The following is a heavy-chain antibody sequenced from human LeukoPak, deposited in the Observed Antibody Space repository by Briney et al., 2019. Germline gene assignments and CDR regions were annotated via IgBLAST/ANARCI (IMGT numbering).Heavy chain of an antibody. D-gene: IGHD2-15*01. CDR2: IWNDGSNK. Sequence: PGGSLRLSCAASGFTFSSYGMHWVRQAPGKGLEWVAVIWNDGSNKYYADSVKGRFTISRDNSKNTLYLQMNSLRAEDTAVYYCARDLGYCSGGSCYGTFDYWGQGTLVTVSS. CDR3: ARDLGYCSGGSCYGTFDY. CDR1: GFTFSSYG. V-gene: IGHV3-33*01. J-gene: IGHJ4*02.